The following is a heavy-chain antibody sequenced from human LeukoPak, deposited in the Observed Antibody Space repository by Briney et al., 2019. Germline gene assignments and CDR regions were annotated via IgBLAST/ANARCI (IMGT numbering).Heavy chain of an antibody. CDR2: IGSDNKP. CDR3: ARGLQYYVAMDV. J-gene: IGHJ6*02. CDR1: GFTFSAYA. Sequence: GGTLRLSCEASGFTFSAYAMTWVRQAPGKGLEWVSSIGSDNKPHYSESVKGRFAISRDNSKNILFLHLNSLRAEDTALYYCARGLQYYVAMDVWGQGTTVTVSS. V-gene: IGHV3-23*05. D-gene: IGHD3-10*02.